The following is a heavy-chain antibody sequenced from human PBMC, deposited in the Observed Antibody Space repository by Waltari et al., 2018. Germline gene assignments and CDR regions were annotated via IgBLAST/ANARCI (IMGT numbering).Heavy chain of an antibody. J-gene: IGHJ4*02. CDR3: AKEVEDILTGYYH. D-gene: IGHD3-9*01. V-gene: IGHV3-23*01. Sequence: VQLLESGGGLVQPGGSLRLSCAASGFTSSSYAMSWVRQAPGKGLGWVSAISGSGGSTYYADSVKGRFTISRDNSKNTLYLQMNSLRAEDTAVYYCAKEVEDILTGYYHWGQGTLVTVSS. CDR1: GFTSSSYA. CDR2: ISGSGGST.